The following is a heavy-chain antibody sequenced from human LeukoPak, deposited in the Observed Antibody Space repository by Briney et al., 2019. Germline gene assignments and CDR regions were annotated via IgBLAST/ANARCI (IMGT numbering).Heavy chain of an antibody. D-gene: IGHD1-1*01. CDR3: TTDPRNGYYFDY. V-gene: IGHV3-15*01. CDR1: GFTFSNAW. CDR2: IKSKTDGGTT. Sequence: SGGSLRLSCAASGFTFSNAWMSWVRQAPGKGLEWIGRIKSKTDGGTTDYAAPVKGRFTISRDDSTDTLYLQLNSQKTEDTAIYYCTTDPRNGYYFDYWGQGTLVTVYS. J-gene: IGHJ4*02.